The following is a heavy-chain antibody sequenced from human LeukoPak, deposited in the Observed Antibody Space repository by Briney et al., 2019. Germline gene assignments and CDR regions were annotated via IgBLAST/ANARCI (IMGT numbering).Heavy chain of an antibody. V-gene: IGHV4-34*01. D-gene: IGHD6-19*01. J-gene: IGHJ4*02. CDR2: INHSGST. CDR1: GGSFSGYY. CDR3: ARGTGWYYY. Sequence: SETLSLTCAVYGGSFSGYYWSWIRQPPGKGLEWIGEINHSGSTNYNPSLKSRVTISVDTSKNQFSLKLSPVTAADTAVYYCARGTGWYYYWGQGTLVTVSS.